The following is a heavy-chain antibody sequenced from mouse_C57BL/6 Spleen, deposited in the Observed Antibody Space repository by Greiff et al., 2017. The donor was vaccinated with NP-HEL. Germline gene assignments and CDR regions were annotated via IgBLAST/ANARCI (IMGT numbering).Heavy chain of an antibody. Sequence: QVQLQQSGAELMKPGASVKLSCKASGYTFTGYWIEWVKQRPGHGLEWIGEILPGSGSTNYNEKFKGKATFTADTSSNTAYLQLSSLTTEDSAIYYSAGYMDDGYCFWYFDVWGTGTTVTVSS. D-gene: IGHD2-3*01. CDR3: AGYMDDGYCFWYFDV. J-gene: IGHJ1*03. CDR2: ILPGSGST. V-gene: IGHV1-9*01. CDR1: GYTFTGYW.